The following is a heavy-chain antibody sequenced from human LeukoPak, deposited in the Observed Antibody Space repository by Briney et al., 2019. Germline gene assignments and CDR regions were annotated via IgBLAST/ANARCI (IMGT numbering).Heavy chain of an antibody. D-gene: IGHD6-13*01. CDR2: IYHSGST. CDR1: GYSISSGYY. V-gene: IGHV4-38-2*02. CDR3: AVTRGGIAAGPLGY. Sequence: SETLSLTCTVSGYSISSGYYWGWIRQPPGKGLEWIGSIYHSGSTYYNPSLKSRVTISVDTSKNQFSLKLSSVTAADTAVYYCAVTRGGIAAGPLGYWGQGTLVTVSS. J-gene: IGHJ4*02.